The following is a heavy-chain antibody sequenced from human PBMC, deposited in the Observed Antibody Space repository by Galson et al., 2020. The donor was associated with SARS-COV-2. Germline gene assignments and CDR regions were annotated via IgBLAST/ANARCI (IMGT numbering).Heavy chain of an antibody. CDR2: ISSSGSAT. Sequence: GGSLRLSCAVSGFTFGDYYMTWIRQVPGKGLECVSYISSSGSATYNADSVKGRFTISRDNGKNSLYLQMTSLRAEDTAFYYCARLQWSSGWYAVDFWGQGTLITVSS. CDR1: GFTFGDYY. V-gene: IGHV3-11*04. D-gene: IGHD6-19*01. J-gene: IGHJ4*02. CDR3: ARLQWSSGWYAVDF.